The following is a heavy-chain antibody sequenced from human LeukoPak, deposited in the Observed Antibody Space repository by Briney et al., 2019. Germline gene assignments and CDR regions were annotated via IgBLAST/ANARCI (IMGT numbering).Heavy chain of an antibody. CDR3: AFDYASGSYLGFDY. D-gene: IGHD3-10*01. CDR1: GFTFSTYA. V-gene: IGHV3-23*01. J-gene: IGHJ4*02. CDR2: ISGSGTTT. Sequence: GGSLRLSCAASGFTFSTYAMTWVRQAPGKGLEWVSAISGSGTTTYYADSVKGRFTISRDNSKNTLYLQMNSLRAEDTAVYYCAFDYASGSYLGFDYWGQGTLVTVSS.